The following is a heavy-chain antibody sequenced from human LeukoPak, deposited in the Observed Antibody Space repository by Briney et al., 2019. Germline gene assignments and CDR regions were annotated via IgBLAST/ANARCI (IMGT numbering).Heavy chain of an antibody. D-gene: IGHD3-22*01. CDR1: GFTFSSYS. J-gene: IGHJ4*02. Sequence: GGSLRLSCAASGFTFSSYSMNWVRQAPGKGLEWVSLISGDGGSTYYADSVKGRFTISRDNSKNPLYLQMNSLRTEDTALYYCAKDRHSSGYFDYWGQGTLVTVSS. V-gene: IGHV3-43*02. CDR3: AKDRHSSGYFDY. CDR2: ISGDGGST.